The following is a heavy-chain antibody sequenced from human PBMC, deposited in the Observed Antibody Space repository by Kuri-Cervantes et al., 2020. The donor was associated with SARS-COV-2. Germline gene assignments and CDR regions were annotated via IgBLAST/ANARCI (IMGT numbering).Heavy chain of an antibody. J-gene: IGHJ4*02. CDR3: ARLYSYSSHKSFDY. D-gene: IGHD6-19*01. V-gene: IGHV4-39*01. Sequence: SETLSPTGTVLGGSISSSRYYWGWIRQPPGKGLEWIGSIYYSGSTYYNPSLKSRDTISVDTSKNQFSLKLSSVTAADTDVYYCARLYSYSSHKSFDYWGQGTLVTVSS. CDR2: IYYSGST. CDR1: GGSISSSRYY.